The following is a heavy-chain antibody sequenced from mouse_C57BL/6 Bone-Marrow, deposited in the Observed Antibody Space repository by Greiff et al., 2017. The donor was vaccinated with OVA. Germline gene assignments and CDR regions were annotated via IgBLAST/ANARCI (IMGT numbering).Heavy chain of an antibody. J-gene: IGHJ3*01. CDR3: AREGGSSYPAWFAY. D-gene: IGHD1-1*01. CDR1: GYSITSGYY. Sequence: EVQLVESGPGLVKPSQSLSLTCSVTGYSITSGYYWNWIRQFPGNKLEWMGYISYDGSNNYNPSLKNRISITRDTSKNQFFLKLNSVTTEDTATYYCAREGGSSYPAWFAYWGQGTLVTVSA. CDR2: ISYDGSN. V-gene: IGHV3-6*01.